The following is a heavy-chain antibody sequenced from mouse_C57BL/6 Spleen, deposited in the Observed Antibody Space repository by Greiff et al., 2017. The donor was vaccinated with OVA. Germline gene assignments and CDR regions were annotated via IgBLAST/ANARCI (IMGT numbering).Heavy chain of an antibody. CDR3: ARRGAYYSTLYFDV. CDR2: ISYSGST. J-gene: IGHJ1*03. Sequence: EVKLQQSGPGMVKPSQSLSLTCTVTGYSITSGYDWHWIRHFPGNKLEWMGYISYSGSTNYNPSLKSRISITHDTSKNHFFLKLNSVTTEDTATYYCARRGAYYSTLYFDVWGTGTTVTVSS. V-gene: IGHV3-1*01. CDR1: GYSITSGYD. D-gene: IGHD2-5*01.